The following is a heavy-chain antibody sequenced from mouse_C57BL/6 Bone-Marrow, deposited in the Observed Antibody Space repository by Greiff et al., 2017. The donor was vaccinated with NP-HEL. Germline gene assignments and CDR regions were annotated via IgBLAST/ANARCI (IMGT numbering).Heavy chain of an antibody. CDR1: GYTFTSYW. Sequence: QVQLQQPGAELVRPGSSVKLSCKASGYTFTSYWMDWVKQRPGQGLEWIGNIYPSDSETHYNQKFKDKATLTVDKSSSTAYMQLSSLTSEDSAVYYCGRNYGSSSDFDVWGTGTTVTVSS. J-gene: IGHJ1*03. CDR2: IYPSDSET. CDR3: GRNYGSSSDFDV. V-gene: IGHV1-61*01. D-gene: IGHD1-1*01.